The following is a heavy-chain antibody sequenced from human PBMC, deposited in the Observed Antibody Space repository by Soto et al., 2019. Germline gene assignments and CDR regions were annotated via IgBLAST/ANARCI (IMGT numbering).Heavy chain of an antibody. CDR1: GFTLKSYE. CDR3: ARGNTSIQGDLSHYNGLDV. CDR2: ITSSTRTT. J-gene: IGHJ6*02. V-gene: IGHV3-48*03. D-gene: IGHD3-10*01. Sequence: DEQLVESGGGLVQSGGSLRLSCEASGFTLKSYEVNWVRQAPGKGLEWISYITSSTRTTYYADSVKGRFTISRDTARKSVYLQVNSLRVEDTAIYYCARGNTSIQGDLSHYNGLDVWGQGTTVTVSS.